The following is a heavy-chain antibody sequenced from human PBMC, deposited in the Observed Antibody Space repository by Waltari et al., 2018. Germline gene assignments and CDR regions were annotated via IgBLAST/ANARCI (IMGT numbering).Heavy chain of an antibody. CDR1: GGSISSGSYY. D-gene: IGHD3-3*01. V-gene: IGHV4-61*02. J-gene: IGHJ3*02. CDR2: IYTSGST. Sequence: QVQLQESGPGLVKPSQTLSLTCTVSGGSISSGSYYWSWIRQPAGKGLEWIGRIYTSGSTNYNPSLKSRVTISVDTSKNQFSLKLSSVTAADTAVYYCARGSRDYDFWSGYFSDGAFDIWGQGTMVTVSS. CDR3: ARGSRDYDFWSGYFSDGAFDI.